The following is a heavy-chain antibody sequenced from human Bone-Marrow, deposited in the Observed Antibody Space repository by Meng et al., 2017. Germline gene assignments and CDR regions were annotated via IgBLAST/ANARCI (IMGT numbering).Heavy chain of an antibody. CDR1: GFTFGDYA. J-gene: IGHJ4*02. CDR3: ATKTTELDN. D-gene: IGHD1-1*01. V-gene: IGHV3-23*01. Sequence: GESLKISCTASGFTFGDYAMSWVRQAPGKGLEWVSLISVSGGNTYYADSVKGRFTISRDNSKNTLYLQMNSLRAEDTAVYYCATKTTELDNWGQGTQVTVSS. CDR2: ISVSGGNT.